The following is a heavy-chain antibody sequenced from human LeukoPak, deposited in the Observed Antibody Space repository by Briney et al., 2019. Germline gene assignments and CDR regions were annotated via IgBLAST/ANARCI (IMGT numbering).Heavy chain of an antibody. V-gene: IGHV3-48*03. CDR3: ASQDIVVVPAATSFDY. CDR2: ISSSGSTI. J-gene: IGHJ4*02. Sequence: GGSLRLSCAASGFTFSSYAMNWVRQAPGKGLEWVSYISSSGSTIYYADSVKGRFTISRDNAKNSLYLQMNSLRAEDTAVYYCASQDIVVVPAATSFDYWGQGTLVTVSS. D-gene: IGHD2-2*01. CDR1: GFTFSSYA.